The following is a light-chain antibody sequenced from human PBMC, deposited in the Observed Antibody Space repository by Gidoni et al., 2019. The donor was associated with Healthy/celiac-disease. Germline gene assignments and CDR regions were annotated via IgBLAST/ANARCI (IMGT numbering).Light chain of an antibody. CDR1: QSVLYSSHNKNY. CDR2: WAS. V-gene: IGKV4-1*01. Sequence: DSVMTQAPDSLAVSLGERATINCKSSQSVLYSSHNKNYLAWYQQKPGQPPKLLIYWASTRESGVPDRFSGSGSGTDFTLTISSLQAEDVAVYYCQQYYSTPLTFGGGTKVEIK. J-gene: IGKJ4*01. CDR3: QQYYSTPLT.